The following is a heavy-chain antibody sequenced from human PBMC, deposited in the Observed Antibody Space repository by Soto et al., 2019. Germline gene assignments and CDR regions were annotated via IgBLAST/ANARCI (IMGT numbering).Heavy chain of an antibody. V-gene: IGHV4-31*03. CDR3: ASGRSSTSPFPIGY. CDR2: IYYSGST. Sequence: QVQLQESGPGLVKPSQTLSLTCTVSGGSISSGGYYWSWIRQHPGKGLEWIGYIYYSGSTYYNPSRKTRVTISVNTTKNQYSRKLSYVTAADTAVYYCASGRSSTSPFPIGYWGQGTLVTVSS. D-gene: IGHD2-2*01. J-gene: IGHJ4*02. CDR1: GGSISSGGYY.